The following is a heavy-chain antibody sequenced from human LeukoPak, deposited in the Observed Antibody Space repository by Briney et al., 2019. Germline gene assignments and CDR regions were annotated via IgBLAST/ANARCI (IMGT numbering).Heavy chain of an antibody. Sequence: SETLSLTCSVSGSSITNYYWGWIRQPPGKGLEWIASIFYSGNTNYNPSLKSRVTISVDTSKNHFSLKLSSVTAADTAVYYCVTIKGLYYFYYYMDVWGKGTTVTISS. CDR1: GSSITNYY. CDR3: VTIKGLYYFYYYMDV. V-gene: IGHV4-39*02. CDR2: IFYSGNT. J-gene: IGHJ6*03. D-gene: IGHD3-10*01.